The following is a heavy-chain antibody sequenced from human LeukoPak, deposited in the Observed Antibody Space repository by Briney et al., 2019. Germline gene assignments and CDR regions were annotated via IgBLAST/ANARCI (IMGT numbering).Heavy chain of an antibody. V-gene: IGHV4-59*12. Sequence: SETLSLTCTVSGGSISSYYWSWLRQLPGKGLEWIGYIYYSGGTNYNPSLKSRVTISVDTSKNQFSLKLSSVTAADTAVYYCARLVNTAMAPYDAFDIWGQGTWSPSLQ. D-gene: IGHD5-18*01. CDR2: IYYSGGT. CDR3: ARLVNTAMAPYDAFDI. J-gene: IGHJ3*02. CDR1: GGSISSYY.